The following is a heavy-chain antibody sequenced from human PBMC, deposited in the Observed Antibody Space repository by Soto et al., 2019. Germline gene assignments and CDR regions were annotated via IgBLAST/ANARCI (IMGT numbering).Heavy chain of an antibody. CDR3: ARDMGPGIYYFDY. CDR2: INPNSGGT. J-gene: IGHJ4*02. D-gene: IGHD3-10*01. V-gene: IGHV1-2*04. CDR1: GYTFTGYY. Sequence: ASVKVSCKASGYTFTGYYMHWVRQAPGQGLEWMGWINPNSGGTNYAQKFQGWVTMTRDTSISTAYMELSRLRSDDTAVYYCARDMGPGIYYFDYWGQGTLVTVSS.